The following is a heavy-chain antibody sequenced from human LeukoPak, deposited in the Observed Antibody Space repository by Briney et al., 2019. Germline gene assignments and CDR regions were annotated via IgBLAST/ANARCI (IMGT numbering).Heavy chain of an antibody. D-gene: IGHD3-10*01. CDR2: IYHSGSS. CDR1: GGSISSSSYY. V-gene: IGHV4-39*01. CDR3: ARHSSYYGNFGY. J-gene: IGHJ4*02. Sequence: PSETLSLTCTVSGGSISSSSYYWGWIRQPPGKGLEWIGSIYHSGSSYYNPSLKSRVTISVDTSKNQFSLKLSSVTAVDTAVYYCARHSSYYGNFGYWGQGTLVTVSS.